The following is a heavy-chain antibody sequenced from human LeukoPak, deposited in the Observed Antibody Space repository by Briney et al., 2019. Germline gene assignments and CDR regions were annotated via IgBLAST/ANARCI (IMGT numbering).Heavy chain of an antibody. V-gene: IGHV4-31*03. J-gene: IGHJ4*02. CDR1: GGSISSGGYY. D-gene: IGHD2-2*01. CDR2: IYYSGST. CDR3: ARDYCSSTSCYFDY. Sequence: SETLSLTCTVSGGSISSGGYYWSWIRQHPGKCLEWIGYIYYSGSTYYNPSLKSRVTISVDTSKNQLSLKLSSVTAADTAVYYCARDYCSSTSCYFDYWGQGTLVTVSS.